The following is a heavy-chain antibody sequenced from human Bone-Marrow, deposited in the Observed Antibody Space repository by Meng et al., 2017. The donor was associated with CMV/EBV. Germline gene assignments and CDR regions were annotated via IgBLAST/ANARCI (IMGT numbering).Heavy chain of an antibody. CDR1: GYTFTGYY. CDR3: ARGSGGMGYCSSTSCYPH. Sequence: ASVKVSCKASGYTFTGYYMHWVRQAPGQGLEWMGWINPNSGGTNYAQKFQGRVTMTRDTSISTAYMELSRLRSDDTAVYYCARGSGGMGYCSSTSCYPHWGQGTLVTASS. J-gene: IGHJ4*02. V-gene: IGHV1-2*02. D-gene: IGHD2-2*01. CDR2: INPNSGGT.